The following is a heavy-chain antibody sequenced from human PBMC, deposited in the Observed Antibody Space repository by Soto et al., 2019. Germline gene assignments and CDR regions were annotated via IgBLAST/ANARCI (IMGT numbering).Heavy chain of an antibody. Sequence: SETLSLTCAVSGDSINSDGYYWNWIRQHPVKGLEWIGYIRYSGGTYYNPSLKSRVFISVDTSKNQFSLKLTSVTAADTAVYFCASNRPDGYTFRYFDYWGQGTLVTVSS. CDR2: IRYSGGT. CDR1: GDSINSDGYY. CDR3: ASNRPDGYTFRYFDY. J-gene: IGHJ4*02. D-gene: IGHD5-12*01. V-gene: IGHV4-31*11.